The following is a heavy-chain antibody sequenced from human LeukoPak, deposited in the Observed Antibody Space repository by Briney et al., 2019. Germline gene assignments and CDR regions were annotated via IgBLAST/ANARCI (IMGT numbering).Heavy chain of an antibody. CDR1: GFTFNCNT. Sequence: GGSLRLSCAASGFTFNCNTMNWVRQAPGKGLEWVSSISGSRNYIYYGDSVKGRFTISRDNAKNSVYLQMNSLRAEDTAVYYCAREVVTVTQYYHYYYGMDVWGQGTTVTVSS. CDR2: ISGSRNYI. D-gene: IGHD4-17*01. V-gene: IGHV3-21*01. CDR3: AREVVTVTQYYHYYYGMDV. J-gene: IGHJ6*02.